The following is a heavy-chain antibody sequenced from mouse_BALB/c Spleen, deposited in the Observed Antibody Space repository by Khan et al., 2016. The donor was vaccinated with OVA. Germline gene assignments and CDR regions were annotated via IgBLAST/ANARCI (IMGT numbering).Heavy chain of an antibody. CDR1: GYTFTSYW. CDR2: IYPGNTDT. D-gene: IGHD4-1*01. CDR3: TRRNGDVAWFVY. Sequence: VQLQQSGTVLARPGASVKMSCKASGYTFTSYWMHWVKQRPGQGLEWIGDIYPGNTDTNYNQKFKGKAKLTAVTSTSTAYMELSSLTKEDSAVYYCTRRNGDVAWFVYWGQGTLVTVSA. J-gene: IGHJ3*01. V-gene: IGHV1-5*01.